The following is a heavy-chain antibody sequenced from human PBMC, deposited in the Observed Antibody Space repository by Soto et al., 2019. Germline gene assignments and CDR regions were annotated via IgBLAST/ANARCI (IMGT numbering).Heavy chain of an antibody. CDR1: GGSISSSSYY. V-gene: IGHV4-39*01. CDR3: ARPSYGSASGDY. J-gene: IGHJ4*02. Sequence: PSETLSLTCTVSGGSISSSSYYWGWIRQPPGKGLEWIGSIYYSGSTYYNPSLKSRVTISVDTSKNQFSLKLSSVTAADTAVYYCARPSYGSASGDYWGQGTQVTVSS. D-gene: IGHD2-15*01. CDR2: IYYSGST.